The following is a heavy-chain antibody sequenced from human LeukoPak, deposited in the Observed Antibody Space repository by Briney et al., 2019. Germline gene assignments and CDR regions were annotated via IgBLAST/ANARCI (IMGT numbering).Heavy chain of an antibody. Sequence: GGSLRLSYAASGFTFGNSWMSWVRQAPGEGLEWVANIKQDGSELYYVDSVKGRFTISRDNAKNSVYLQMKSLRAEDTAVYYCAKGVYYFDYWGQGTLVTVSS. V-gene: IGHV3-7*01. CDR2: IKQDGSEL. J-gene: IGHJ4*02. CDR3: AKGVYYFDY. CDR1: GFTFGNSW.